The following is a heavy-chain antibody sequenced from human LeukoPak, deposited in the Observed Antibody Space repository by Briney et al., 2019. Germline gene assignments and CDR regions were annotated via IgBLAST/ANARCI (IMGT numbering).Heavy chain of an antibody. CDR2: VYSGDST. J-gene: IGHJ3*02. CDR1: GFTVSSNH. Sequence: GGSLRLSCVASGFTVSSNHMNWVRQAPGTGLEWVSVVYSGDSTFYADSVRGRFTISRDNSKNSLFLQMNSLRAEDTAVYYCARTRSGNYYGSGSYYLFDIWGQGTMVTVSS. CDR3: ARTRSGNYYGSGSYYLFDI. V-gene: IGHV3-66*01. D-gene: IGHD3-10*01.